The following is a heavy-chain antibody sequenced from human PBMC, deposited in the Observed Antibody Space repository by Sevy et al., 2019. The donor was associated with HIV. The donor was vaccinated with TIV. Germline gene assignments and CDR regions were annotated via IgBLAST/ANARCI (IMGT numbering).Heavy chain of an antibody. V-gene: IGHV3-23*01. D-gene: IGHD5-12*01. CDR3: ANEGYGY. CDR1: GFTFSSYA. Sequence: GGSLRLSCAASGFTFSSYAMSWVRQAPGKGLEWVSTFSGSGARTYYADSVKGRFTISRDNSKNTLYLQMNSLRAEDTAIYCCANEGYGYWGQGTLVTVSS. J-gene: IGHJ4*02. CDR2: FSGSGART.